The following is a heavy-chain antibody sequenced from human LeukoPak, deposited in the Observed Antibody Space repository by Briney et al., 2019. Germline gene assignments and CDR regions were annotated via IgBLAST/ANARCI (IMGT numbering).Heavy chain of an antibody. CDR1: GFTFSSYS. CDR2: ISSSSSYI. D-gene: IGHD3-3*01. J-gene: IGHJ4*02. CDR3: ARNVGVVESGYFDY. V-gene: IGHV3-21*01. Sequence: PGGSLRLSCAASGFTFSSYSMNWVRQAPGKGPEWVSSISSSSSYIYYADSVKGRFTISRDNAKNSLYLQMNSLRAEDTAVYYCARNVGVVESGYFDYWGQGTLVTVSS.